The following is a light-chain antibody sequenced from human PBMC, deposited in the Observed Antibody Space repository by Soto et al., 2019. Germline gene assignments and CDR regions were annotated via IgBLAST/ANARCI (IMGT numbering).Light chain of an antibody. J-gene: IGKJ1*01. V-gene: IGKV3-20*01. CDR1: QSVSSSY. CDR3: QHYVSSRWT. Sequence: EIVLTQSPGTLSLSPGERDTLSCRANQSVSSSYLAWYQQKPCQAPRLLIYGASRRATGIPDRFSGSGSGTDFTLIIGRLEPEDFAVYYCQHYVSSRWTFGQGTKVEI. CDR2: GAS.